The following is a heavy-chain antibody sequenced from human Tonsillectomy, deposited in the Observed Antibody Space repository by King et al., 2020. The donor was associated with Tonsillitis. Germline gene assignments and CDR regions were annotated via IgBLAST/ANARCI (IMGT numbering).Heavy chain of an antibody. Sequence: VQLVESGGGVVQPGRSLRLSCAASGLTFSSYGMHWVRQAPGKGLEWVAVISYDGSNKYYADSVKGRFTTSRDNSKNTLYLQMNSLRADDTAVYYCAKVWLDSSGWDYFDYWGQGTLVTVSS. CDR3: AKVWLDSSGWDYFDY. J-gene: IGHJ4*02. CDR2: ISYDGSNK. CDR1: GLTFSSYG. D-gene: IGHD6-19*01. V-gene: IGHV3-30*18.